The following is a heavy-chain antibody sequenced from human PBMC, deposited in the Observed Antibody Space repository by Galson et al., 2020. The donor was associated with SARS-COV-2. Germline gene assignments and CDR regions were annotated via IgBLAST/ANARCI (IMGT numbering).Heavy chain of an antibody. V-gene: IGHV4-31*03. CDR3: AREWYYDSSGYYWEYAFDI. D-gene: IGHD3-22*01. CDR1: GGSISSDGYY. Sequence: SETLSLTCTVSGGSISSDGYYWSWIRPHPGKGREWIGYIYYSGSTYSNPSLQSRVTVSVYTSKNQFSLKLSSVTAADTAVYYCAREWYYDSSGYYWEYAFDIWGQGTMVTVSS. CDR2: IYYSGST. J-gene: IGHJ3*02.